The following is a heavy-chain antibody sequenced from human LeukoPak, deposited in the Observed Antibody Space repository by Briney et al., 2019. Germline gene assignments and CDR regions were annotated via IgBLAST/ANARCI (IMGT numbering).Heavy chain of an antibody. Sequence: SETLSLTCTVSGGSISSGSYYWSWIRQPAGKGLEWIGRIYTSGSTNYNPSLKSRVTISVDTSKNQFSLKLSSVTAADTAVYYCARFGDTAMVYHFDYWGQGTLVTVSS. CDR3: ARFGDTAMVYHFDY. CDR1: GGSISSGSYY. CDR2: IYTSGST. V-gene: IGHV4-61*02. D-gene: IGHD5-18*01. J-gene: IGHJ4*02.